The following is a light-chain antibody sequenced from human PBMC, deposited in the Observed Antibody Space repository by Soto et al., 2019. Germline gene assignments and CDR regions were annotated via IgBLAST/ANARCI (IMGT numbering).Light chain of an antibody. CDR1: QSVSSS. CDR3: QQYNNWPPWT. Sequence: EIVMTQSPGTLSVSPGERATLSCRAVQSVSSSFVAWYQQKPGQAPTLLISGASTRAAGIPDRFSGSGSGTEFTLSISSLQSEDGAVYYCQQYNNWPPWTFGQGTKVDIK. CDR2: GAS. J-gene: IGKJ1*01. V-gene: IGKV3-15*01.